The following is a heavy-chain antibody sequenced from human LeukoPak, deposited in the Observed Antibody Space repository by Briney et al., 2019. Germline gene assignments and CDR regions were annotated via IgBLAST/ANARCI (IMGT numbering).Heavy chain of an antibody. CDR2: IYYSGST. J-gene: IGHJ4*02. D-gene: IGHD3-22*01. Sequence: SETLSLTSTVSGGSISSYYWSWIRQPPGKGLEWIGYIYYSGSTNYNPSLKSRVTISVDTSKNQFSLKLSSVTAADTAVYYCARAPYYYDSSGYLYYFDYWGQGTLVTVSS. CDR3: ARAPYYYDSSGYLYYFDY. CDR1: GGSISSYY. V-gene: IGHV4-59*01.